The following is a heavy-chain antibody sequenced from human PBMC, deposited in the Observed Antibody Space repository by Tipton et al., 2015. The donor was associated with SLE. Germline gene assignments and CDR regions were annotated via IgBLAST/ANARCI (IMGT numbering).Heavy chain of an antibody. D-gene: IGHD2-15*01. V-gene: IGHV4-38-2*02. Sequence: TLSLTCTVSGYSISDGYHWAWIRQPPGKGLEWIGMIYHSGSTYYRSSPKGRVTISVDTSKNHFSLQLTSVTAADTAVYFCARSVGYGGTFGTYWFGPWGLGTLVTVSS. CDR3: ARSVGYGGTFGTYWFGP. CDR1: GYSISDGYH. CDR2: IYHSGST. J-gene: IGHJ5*02.